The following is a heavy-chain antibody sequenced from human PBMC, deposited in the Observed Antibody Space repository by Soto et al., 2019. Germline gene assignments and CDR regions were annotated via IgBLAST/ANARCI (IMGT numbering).Heavy chain of an antibody. CDR3: AAASSTSGGYYGMDV. CDR1: GFTFTSSA. V-gene: IGHV1-58*02. CDR2: IVVGSGHT. Sequence: QMQLVQSGPEVKKPGTSVKVSCKTSGFTFTSSAMQWVRQARGQRLEWIGWIVVGSGHTNYAQKFQERVTITRDMSTSPAYMVLSSLRSEDTAVYYCAAASSTSGGYYGMDVWGQGTTVTVSS. J-gene: IGHJ6*02. D-gene: IGHD2-2*01.